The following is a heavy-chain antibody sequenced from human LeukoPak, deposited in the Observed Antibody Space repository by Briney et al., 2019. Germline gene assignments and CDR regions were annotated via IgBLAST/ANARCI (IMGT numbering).Heavy chain of an antibody. CDR1: GFTFSDYY. CDR3: AREKYGFPYYYYYGMDV. Sequence: GGSLRLSCAASGFTFSDYYMSWIRQAPGKGLEWVSYISSSGSTIYYADSVKGRFTISRDNAKSSLYLQMNSLRAEDTAVYYCAREKYGFPYYYYYGMDVWGQGTTVTVSS. J-gene: IGHJ6*02. CDR2: ISSSGSTI. V-gene: IGHV3-11*01. D-gene: IGHD4-17*01.